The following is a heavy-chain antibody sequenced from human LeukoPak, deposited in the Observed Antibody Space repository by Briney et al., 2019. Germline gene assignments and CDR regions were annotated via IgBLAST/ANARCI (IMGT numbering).Heavy chain of an antibody. V-gene: IGHV1-18*01. D-gene: IGHD4-23*01. CDR1: GYPFTSYG. Sequence: ASVTVSCKASGYPFTSYGISWVRQAPGRGLEWMGWISAYNGDTNYAQRLQGRVTMTTDTSTNTAYMELRSLRSDDTAVYYFPRDSGEDYVAKQHWFDPWGQGTLVSVSS. CDR3: PRDSGEDYVAKQHWFDP. CDR2: ISAYNGDT. J-gene: IGHJ5*02.